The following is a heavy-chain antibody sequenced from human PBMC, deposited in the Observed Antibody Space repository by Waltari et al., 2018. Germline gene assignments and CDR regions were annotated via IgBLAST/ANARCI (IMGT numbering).Heavy chain of an antibody. CDR1: GFTFSSYA. V-gene: IGHV3-23*03. CDR3: AKDTRGSGSYNY. D-gene: IGHD3-10*01. CDR2: IYSGGST. Sequence: EVQLLESGGGLVQPGGSLSLPCAASGFTFSSYAMSWVRQAPGKGLEWVSVIYSGGSTYYADSVKGRFTISRDNSKNTLYLQMNSLRAEDTAVYYCAKDTRGSGSYNYWGQGTLVTVSS. J-gene: IGHJ4*02.